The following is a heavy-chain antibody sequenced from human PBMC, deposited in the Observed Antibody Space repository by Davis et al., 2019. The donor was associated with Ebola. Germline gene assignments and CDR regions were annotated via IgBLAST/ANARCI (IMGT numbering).Heavy chain of an antibody. Sequence: GESLKISCAASGFTFTTFAMNWVRQAPGKGLEWVSSFTGSGGGTHYGDSVKGRFTVSRDNSKKTVFLQMNSLRAEDTAVYYCARGSLTVTGTLDFWGQGTPVTVSS. J-gene: IGHJ4*02. CDR3: ARGSLTVTGTLDF. V-gene: IGHV3-23*01. CDR2: FTGSGGGT. D-gene: IGHD1-14*01. CDR1: GFTFTTFA.